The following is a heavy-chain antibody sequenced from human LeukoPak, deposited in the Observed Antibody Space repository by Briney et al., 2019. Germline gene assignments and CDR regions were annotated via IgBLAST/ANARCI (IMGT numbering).Heavy chain of an antibody. J-gene: IGHJ4*02. D-gene: IGHD6-13*01. V-gene: IGHV1-2*02. CDR3: ARGWGSSWTDY. CDR2: INPNSGGT. Sequence: ASVKVSCKASGYTFTSYDISWVRQAPGQGLEWMGWINPNSGGTNYAQKFQGRVTMTRDTSISTAYMELSRLRSDDTAVYYCARGWGSSWTDYWGQGTLVTVSS. CDR1: GYTFTSYD.